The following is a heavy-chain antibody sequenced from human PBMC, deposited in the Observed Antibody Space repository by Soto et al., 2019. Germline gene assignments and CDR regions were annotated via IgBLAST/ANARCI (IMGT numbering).Heavy chain of an antibody. V-gene: IGHV3-21*02. CDR2: IGSSDIYT. Sequence: EVQLVESGGGLVKPGGSLRLSCAGSGFTFSSYKINWVRQAPGKGLEWVSSIGSSDIYTHYADSLKGRLIISRDNANNSVYLQINSLRAEDTAVYYCARDQVGMDVWGQGTPVTVSS. J-gene: IGHJ6*02. CDR3: ARDQVGMDV. CDR1: GFTFSSYK.